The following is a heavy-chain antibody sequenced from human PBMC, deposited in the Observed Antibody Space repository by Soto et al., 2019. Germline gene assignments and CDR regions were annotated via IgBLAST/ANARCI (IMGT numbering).Heavy chain of an antibody. CDR2: TYHTGST. D-gene: IGHD2-15*01. J-gene: IGHJ4*02. V-gene: IGHV4-31*03. CDR1: GGSISVGVYY. CDR3: ARIGNPDSSLYFDY. Sequence: QVQLQESGPGLVQPSQTLSLTCTVSGGSISVGVYYWNWIRQLPGKGPEWIGYTYHTGSTYYNPSLERRVTISVDPSKNQFSLRLSSVTAAYTAVYYCARIGNPDSSLYFDYWGQGTLVTVSS.